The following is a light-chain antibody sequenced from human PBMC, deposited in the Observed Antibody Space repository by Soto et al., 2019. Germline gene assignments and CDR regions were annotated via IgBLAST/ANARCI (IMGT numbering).Light chain of an antibody. CDR2: SAS. Sequence: DIQMTQSPSSLSASVGDRVTITCRASQDISVYLAWYQQKPGKVPKLLIYSASTLQSGVPSRFSGSGSGTDFTLTISSLQPEDFATYYCLQHYNYPRTFGQGTKVEIK. CDR3: LQHYNYPRT. J-gene: IGKJ1*01. CDR1: QDISVY. V-gene: IGKV1-27*01.